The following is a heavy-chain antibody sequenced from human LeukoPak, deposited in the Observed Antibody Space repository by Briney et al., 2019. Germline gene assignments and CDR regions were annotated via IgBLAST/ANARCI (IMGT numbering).Heavy chain of an antibody. D-gene: IGHD3-10*01. Sequence: ASVKVSCKVSGYTLTELSMHWVRQAPGKGLEWMGGFDPEDGETIYAQKFQGRVTMTEDTSTDTAYMELSSLRSEDTAVYYCATGVGLSDYYGSGSYYLDYWGQGTLVTVSS. V-gene: IGHV1-24*01. J-gene: IGHJ4*02. CDR2: FDPEDGET. CDR1: GYTLTELS. CDR3: ATGVGLSDYYGSGSYYLDY.